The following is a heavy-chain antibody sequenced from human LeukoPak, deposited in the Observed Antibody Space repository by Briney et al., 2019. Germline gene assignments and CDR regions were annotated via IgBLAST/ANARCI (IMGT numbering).Heavy chain of an antibody. V-gene: IGHV1-69*05. J-gene: IGHJ4*02. D-gene: IGHD5-18*01. CDR1: GGTFSSYA. CDR2: IIPIFGTA. CDR3: ARQRYSYGQYYFDY. Sequence: SVKVSCKASGGTFSSYAISWVRQAPGQGLEWMGRIIPIFGTANYAQKFQGRVTITTDESTSTAYMELSSLRSEDTAVYYCARQRYSYGQYYFDYWGQGTLVTVSS.